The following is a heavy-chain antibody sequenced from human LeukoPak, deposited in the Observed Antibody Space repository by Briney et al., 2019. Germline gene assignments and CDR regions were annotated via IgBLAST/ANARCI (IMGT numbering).Heavy chain of an antibody. CDR2: ISWNSGSI. Sequence: GRSLRLSCAASGFTFDDYAMHWVRQAPGKGLEWVSGISWNSGSIGYADSVKGRFTISRDNAKNSLYLQMNSLRAEDTAVYYCARDGDLDSSSAVSWGQGTLVTVSS. D-gene: IGHD6-13*01. CDR3: ARDGDLDSSSAVS. J-gene: IGHJ4*02. V-gene: IGHV3-9*01. CDR1: GFTFDDYA.